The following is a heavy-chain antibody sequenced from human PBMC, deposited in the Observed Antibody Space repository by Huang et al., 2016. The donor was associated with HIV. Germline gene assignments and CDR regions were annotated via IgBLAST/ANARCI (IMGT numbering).Heavy chain of an antibody. CDR3: ARAFGDYKSTYFDF. D-gene: IGHD4-17*01. V-gene: IGHV3-21*01. J-gene: IGHJ4*02. CDR1: GFTFSSYS. Sequence: ELQLVESGGGLVKPGGSRRLSCAASGFTFSSYSMNWVRQAPGRGREGVSAISGVDYIYYADSGRGRFTSTRDNAKNALYRQMNSLRAEDTAVYYCARAFGDYKSTYFDFWGLGTLVTVSS. CDR2: ISGVDYI.